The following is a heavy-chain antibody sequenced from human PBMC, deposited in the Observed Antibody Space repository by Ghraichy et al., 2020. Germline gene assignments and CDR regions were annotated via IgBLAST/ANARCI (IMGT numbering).Heavy chain of an antibody. J-gene: IGHJ4*02. CDR1: PGSITSTHY. CDR2: ISPSGRT. Sequence: SETLSLTCAISPGSITSTHYCSWVRQPPGRGLEWLGEISPSGRTAYNPSLKSRLTISLDNSKTQVSLVLTYVTAADTALYYCVRNFDYWGRGTLVTVSS. V-gene: IGHV4-4*02. CDR3: VRNFDY.